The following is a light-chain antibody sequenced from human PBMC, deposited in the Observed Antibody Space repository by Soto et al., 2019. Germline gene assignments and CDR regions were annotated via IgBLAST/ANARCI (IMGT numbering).Light chain of an antibody. CDR3: QQCYNVPT. V-gene: IGKV1-39*01. J-gene: IGKJ1*01. Sequence: DIQMTQSPSSLSASVGDRVTITCRASQGINTYLNWYQVKPGKAPKLLVHTASNLQDGVPSRFSGSGSGAEFTLSINSVQPEDSATYYCQQCYNVPTFGQGTKVEIK. CDR1: QGINTY. CDR2: TAS.